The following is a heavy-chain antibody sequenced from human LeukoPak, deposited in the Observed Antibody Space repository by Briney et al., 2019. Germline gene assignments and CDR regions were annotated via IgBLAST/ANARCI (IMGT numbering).Heavy chain of an antibody. CDR3: ARFSYYYYYMDV. J-gene: IGHJ6*03. CDR1: GGSISSSSYY. CDR2: IYYSGST. Sequence: SETLSLTCIVSGGSISSSSYYWGWIRQPPGKELEWIGSIYYSGSTYYNPSLKSRVTISVDTSKIQFSLKLRSVTAADTAVYYCARFSYYYYYMDVWGKGTTVTVSS. V-gene: IGHV4-39*01.